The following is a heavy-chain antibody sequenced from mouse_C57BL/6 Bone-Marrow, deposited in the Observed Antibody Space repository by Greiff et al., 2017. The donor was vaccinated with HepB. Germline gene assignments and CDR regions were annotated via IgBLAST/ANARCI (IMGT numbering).Heavy chain of an antibody. CDR1: GYTFTNYW. V-gene: IGHV1-63*01. Sequence: QVQLQQSRAELVRPGTSVKMSCKASGYTFTNYWIGWAKQRPGHGLEWIGDIYPGGGYTNYNEKFKGKATLTADKSSSTAYMQFSSLTSEDSAIYYCARSGITTVVAFDYWGQGTTLTVSS. CDR2: IYPGGGYT. J-gene: IGHJ2*01. CDR3: ARSGITTVVAFDY. D-gene: IGHD1-1*01.